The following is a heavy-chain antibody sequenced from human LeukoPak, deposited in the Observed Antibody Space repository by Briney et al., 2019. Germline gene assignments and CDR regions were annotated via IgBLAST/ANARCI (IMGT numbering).Heavy chain of an antibody. CDR2: IKEDGSEK. CDR1: GSTISSNW. V-gene: IGHV3-7*03. D-gene: IGHD3/OR15-3a*01. Sequence: GGSMRLSCAATGSTISSNWTSWVRPAPGKGPEWVANIKEDGSEKYYVASVKGRFTISRDNAKNSLYLQMNSLRAEDTAVYYCARDQDWSSDYWGQGTLVTVSS. J-gene: IGHJ4*02. CDR3: ARDQDWSSDY.